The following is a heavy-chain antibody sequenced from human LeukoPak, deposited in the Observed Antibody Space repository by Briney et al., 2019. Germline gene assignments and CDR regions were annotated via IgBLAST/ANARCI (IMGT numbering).Heavy chain of an antibody. CDR3: ARDSAATAILAFNWFDP. V-gene: IGHV3-48*01. CDR1: GFTFSTYS. D-gene: IGHD5-18*01. J-gene: IGHJ5*02. Sequence: QPGGSLRLSCEASGFTFSTYSMNWGRQAPGKGLEWVSYISGSSSAIYYADSVKGRFTISRDNAKNSLYLQMNSLRAEDTAVYYCARDSAATAILAFNWFDPWGQGTLVTVSS. CDR2: ISGSSSAI.